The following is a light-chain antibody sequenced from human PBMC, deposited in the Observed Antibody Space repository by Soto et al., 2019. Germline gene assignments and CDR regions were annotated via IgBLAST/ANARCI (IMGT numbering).Light chain of an antibody. CDR2: EVS. Sequence: QSVLTQPASVSGSPGQSITISCTGTSSDIGAYNSVSRYQQYPGRAPKLMIYEVSNRPSGVSARFSASKSGNTASLTISGLQAEDEADYYCNSRGGSRPYYVFGTGTKVTVL. V-gene: IGLV2-14*01. CDR1: SSDIGAYNS. J-gene: IGLJ1*01. CDR3: NSRGGSRPYYV.